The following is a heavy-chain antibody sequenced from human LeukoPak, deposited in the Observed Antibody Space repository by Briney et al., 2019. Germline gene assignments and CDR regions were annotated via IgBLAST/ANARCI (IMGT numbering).Heavy chain of an antibody. V-gene: IGHV3-30*02. J-gene: IGHJ6*03. CDR1: GFTFRNYG. CDR2: IWSDGNNR. D-gene: IGHD3-10*01. CDR3: AKDPGASVSGFYRDV. Sequence: PGGSLRLSCAASGFTFRNYGMHWVRQATGKGLEWVSFIWSDGNNRFYADSVKGRFTISRDNSKNMLYLQMDTLRAEDTALYYCAKDPGASVSGFYRDVGGKGTTVFVSS.